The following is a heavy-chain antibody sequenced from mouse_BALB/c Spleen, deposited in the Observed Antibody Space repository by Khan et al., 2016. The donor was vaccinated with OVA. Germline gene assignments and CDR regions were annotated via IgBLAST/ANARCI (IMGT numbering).Heavy chain of an antibody. CDR2: IWGDGIT. CDR1: GFSLTGYG. Sequence: VQLQESGLGLVAPSQSLSITCTVSGFSLTGYGVNWVRQPPGKGLEWLGVIWGDGITDYNSALKSRLSISKDNSKSQVFLKMNSLQTDDTARYYCARGPYFGNYFAMDYWGQGTSVTVSS. CDR3: ARGPYFGNYFAMDY. V-gene: IGHV2-6-7*01. J-gene: IGHJ4*01. D-gene: IGHD2-10*01.